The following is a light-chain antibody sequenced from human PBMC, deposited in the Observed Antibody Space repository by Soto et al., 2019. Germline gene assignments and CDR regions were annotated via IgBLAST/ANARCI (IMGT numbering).Light chain of an antibody. V-gene: IGLV2-23*01. CDR2: EAS. CDR3: FADAGNSLNDV. J-gene: IGLJ1*01. CDR1: SSDVVSYNL. Sequence: QSALTQPASVSGSPGQSITISCTGPSSDVVSYNLVSWYQQHPGKAPKLMIYEASKRPSGISNRSSGSKSGNAASLTISGLQAEDEADYYCFADAGNSLNDVFGTGTKLTVL.